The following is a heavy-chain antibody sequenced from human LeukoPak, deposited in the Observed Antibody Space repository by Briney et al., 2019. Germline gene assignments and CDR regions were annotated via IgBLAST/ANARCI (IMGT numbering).Heavy chain of an antibody. CDR2: IKSKIDGGTT. J-gene: IGHJ4*02. D-gene: IGHD6-13*01. CDR1: GSTFSIAW. CDR3: TTGYGSTWYG. V-gene: IGHV3-15*01. Sequence: KTGGSLSLSCAASGSTFSIAWMNWVRQTPGKGLEWVGHIKSKIDGGTTDCAEPVKSRFTISRDDSKNTVYLQMNSLKTEDTAVYYCTTGYGSTWYGWGQGTLVTVSS.